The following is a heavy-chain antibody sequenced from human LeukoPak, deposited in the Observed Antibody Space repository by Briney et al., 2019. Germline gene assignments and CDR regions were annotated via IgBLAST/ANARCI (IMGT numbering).Heavy chain of an antibody. CDR2: INHSGST. V-gene: IGHV4-34*01. D-gene: IGHD2-21*02. CDR1: GGSFSGYY. Sequence: SETLSLTCAVYGGSFSGYYWSWIRQPPGKGLEWIGEINHSGSTNYNPSLKSRVTISVDTSKNQFSLKLSSVIAADTAVYYCARDCGGDCYLDDAFDIWGQGTMVTVSS. CDR3: ARDCGGDCYLDDAFDI. J-gene: IGHJ3*02.